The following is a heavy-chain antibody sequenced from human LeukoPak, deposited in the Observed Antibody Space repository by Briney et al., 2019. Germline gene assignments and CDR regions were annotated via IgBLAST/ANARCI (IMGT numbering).Heavy chain of an antibody. V-gene: IGHV4-59*08. CDR2: IYYSGST. D-gene: IGHD3-10*01. J-gene: IGHJ3*02. CDR3: ARLPRLWFGESKGAFDI. CDR1: GGSISSYC. Sequence: PSETLSLTCTVSGGSISSYCWSWIRQPPGKGLEWIGYIYYSGSTNYNPSLKSRVTISVDTSKNQFSLKLSSVTAADTAVYYCARLPRLWFGESKGAFDIWGQGTMVTVSS.